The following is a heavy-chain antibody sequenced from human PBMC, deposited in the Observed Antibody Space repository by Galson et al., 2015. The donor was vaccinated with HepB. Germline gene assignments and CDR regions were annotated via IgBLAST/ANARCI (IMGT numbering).Heavy chain of an antibody. CDR1: GYTFTGYY. J-gene: IGHJ6*02. CDR2: INPNSGGT. Sequence: SVKVSCKASGYTFTGYYIHWVRQAPGQGLEWMGWINPNSGGTNDAQKFQGRVTMTRDTAISPAYMQLSRLRSDDTAVYYCARSHSGYDPRYYYYGMDVWGQGTTVTVSS. V-gene: IGHV1-2*02. CDR3: ARSHSGYDPRYYYYGMDV. D-gene: IGHD5-12*01.